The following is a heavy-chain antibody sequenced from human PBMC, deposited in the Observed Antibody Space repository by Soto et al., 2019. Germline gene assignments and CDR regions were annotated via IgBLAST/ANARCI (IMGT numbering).Heavy chain of an antibody. V-gene: IGHV1-18*01. D-gene: IGHD6-6*01. CDR3: AREPAARLSYYGMDV. CDR2: ISAYNGNT. CDR1: GYTFTSYG. Sequence: QVQLVQSGAEVKKPGASVKVSCKASGYTFTSYGISWVRQAPGQGLEWMGGISAYNGNTNYAQKLQGRVTMTTDPSTRTAYMELRSLRSDDTAVYYCAREPAARLSYYGMDVWGQGTTVTVSS. J-gene: IGHJ6*02.